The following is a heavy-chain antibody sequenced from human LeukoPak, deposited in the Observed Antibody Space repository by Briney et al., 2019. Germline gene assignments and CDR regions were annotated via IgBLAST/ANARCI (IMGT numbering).Heavy chain of an antibody. Sequence: GVSLRLSCVASGFTFRYYGMHWVRQGPGNGLEWVGIIWCDGTNKYYADSVKGRFTISRDNSKNTLYLEMNSLRVEDTAVYYCARGVRTVITGDAFDIWGQGTMVTVSS. J-gene: IGHJ3*02. CDR1: GFTFRYYG. V-gene: IGHV3-33*01. CDR3: ARGVRTVITGDAFDI. CDR2: IWCDGTNK. D-gene: IGHD4-17*01.